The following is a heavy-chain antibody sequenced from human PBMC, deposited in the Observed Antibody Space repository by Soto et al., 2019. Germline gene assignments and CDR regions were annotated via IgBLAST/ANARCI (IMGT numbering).Heavy chain of an antibody. Sequence: SETLSLTCAVYGGSFSGYYWSWIRQPPGKGLEWIGEINHSGSTNYNPSLKSRVTISVDTSKNQFSLKLSSVTAADTAVYYCASLEGRHGAFDIWGQGTMVTVSS. V-gene: IGHV4-34*01. CDR2: INHSGST. J-gene: IGHJ3*02. D-gene: IGHD1-1*01. CDR1: GGSFSGYY. CDR3: ASLEGRHGAFDI.